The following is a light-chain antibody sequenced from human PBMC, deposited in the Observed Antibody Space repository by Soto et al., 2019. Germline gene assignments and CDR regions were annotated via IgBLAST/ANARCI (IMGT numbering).Light chain of an antibody. J-gene: IGKJ1*01. Sequence: DIQMTQSPSTLSASVGDRVTITCRASQSISSWLAWYQQKPGKAPKLLIYDASSLESGVPSRFSGSGSGTEFTLAISSLQPDDFATQYCQQYNSYSQTCGQGTRVESK. CDR2: DAS. CDR1: QSISSW. CDR3: QQYNSYSQT. V-gene: IGKV1-5*01.